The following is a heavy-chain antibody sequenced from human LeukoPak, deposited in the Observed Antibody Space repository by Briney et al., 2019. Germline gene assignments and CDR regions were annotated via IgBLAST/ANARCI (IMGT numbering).Heavy chain of an antibody. CDR2: ITSSGTTP. Sequence: KAGGSLRLSCTASGFTFSDHYMSWFRLSPGKGLEWLSYITSSGTTPDYADSVKGRFTISRDNAKNSMYLQMNSLRPEDTAVYYCARDPDYGDPDWGQGTLVTVSS. D-gene: IGHD4-17*01. CDR3: ARDPDYGDPD. CDR1: GFTFSDHY. J-gene: IGHJ4*02. V-gene: IGHV3-11*01.